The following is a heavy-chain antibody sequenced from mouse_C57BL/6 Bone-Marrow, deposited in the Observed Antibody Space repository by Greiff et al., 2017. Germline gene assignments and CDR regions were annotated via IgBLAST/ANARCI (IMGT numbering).Heavy chain of an antibody. V-gene: IGHV5-9-1*02. D-gene: IGHD1-1*01. J-gene: IGHJ1*03. CDR1: GFTFSSYA. Sequence: EVMLVESGEGLVKPGGSLKLSCAASGFTFSSYAMSWVRQTPEKRLEWVAYISSGGDYIYYADTVKGRFTISRDNARNTLYLQMSSLKSEDTAMYYCTRDRGYGSSPYWYFDVWGTGTTVTVSS. CDR2: ISSGGDYI. CDR3: TRDRGYGSSPYWYFDV.